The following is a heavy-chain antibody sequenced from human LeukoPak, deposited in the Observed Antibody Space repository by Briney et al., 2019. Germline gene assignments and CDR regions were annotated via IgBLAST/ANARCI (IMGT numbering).Heavy chain of an antibody. D-gene: IGHD2/OR15-2a*01. CDR2: INSDGSWT. Sequence: GGSLRLSCAASGNYWMHWVRQAPGKGLVWVSHINSDGSWTSYADSVKGRFTISKDNAKNTVYLQMNNLRAEDTAVYYCVSFYETDWGRGTLVTVSS. V-gene: IGHV3-74*01. CDR1: GNYW. CDR3: VSFYETD. J-gene: IGHJ4*02.